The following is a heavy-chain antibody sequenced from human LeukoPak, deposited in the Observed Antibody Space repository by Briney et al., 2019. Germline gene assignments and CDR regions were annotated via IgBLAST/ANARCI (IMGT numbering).Heavy chain of an antibody. CDR1: GFPFSSYA. CDR3: ARARPFGGYFDL. Sequence: GGPLRLSCSASGFPFSSYAMHWVGKAPGKGWDYVSAISDSGGSTYYADSVKGRFTISRDNSKNTLYLQMSSLRAEDTALYCCARARPFGGYFDLWGQGTLVTVSS. D-gene: IGHD4-23*01. V-gene: IGHV3-64*04. J-gene: IGHJ4*02. CDR2: ISDSGGST.